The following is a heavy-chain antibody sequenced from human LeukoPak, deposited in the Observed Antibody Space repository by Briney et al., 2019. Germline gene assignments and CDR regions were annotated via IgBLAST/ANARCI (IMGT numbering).Heavy chain of an antibody. J-gene: IGHJ4*02. CDR2: IRSKAYGGTT. CDR1: GFTFSSYS. Sequence: PGGSLRLSCAASGFTFSSYSMNWVRQAPGKGLEWVGFIRSKAYGGTTEYAASVKGRFTISRDDSKSIAYLQMNSLKTEDTAVYYCTRRDYWGQGTLVTVSS. V-gene: IGHV3-49*04. CDR3: TRRDY.